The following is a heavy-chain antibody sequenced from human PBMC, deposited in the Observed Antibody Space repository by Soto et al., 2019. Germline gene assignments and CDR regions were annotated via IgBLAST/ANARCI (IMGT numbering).Heavy chain of an antibody. V-gene: IGHV3-30-3*01. D-gene: IGHD2-2*02. CDR2: ISYDGSNK. J-gene: IGHJ6*02. CDR3: ARGNSLYPLHPAAIEDYYYGMDV. Sequence: QVQLVESGGGVVQPGRSLRLSCAASGFTFSSYAMHWVRQAPGKGLEWVAVISYDGSNKYYADSVKGRFTISRDNSKNTLYLQMNSLRAEDTAVYYCARGNSLYPLHPAAIEDYYYGMDVWGQGTTVTVSS. CDR1: GFTFSSYA.